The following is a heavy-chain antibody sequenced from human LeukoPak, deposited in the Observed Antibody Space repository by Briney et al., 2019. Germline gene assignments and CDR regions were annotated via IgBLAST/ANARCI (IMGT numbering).Heavy chain of an antibody. CDR3: AREVVEYQLLNLFDY. CDR2: IYYGGSN. J-gene: IGHJ4*02. D-gene: IGHD2-2*01. CDR1: GGSISSGDHY. Sequence: SQTLSLTCTVSGGSISSGDHYWSWIRQPPGKGLEWIGYIYYGGSNYDNPSLKSLVTISVDTSKHQFSLKLSSVTAADTAVYYCAREVVEYQLLNLFDYWGQGTLVTVSS. V-gene: IGHV4-30-4*08.